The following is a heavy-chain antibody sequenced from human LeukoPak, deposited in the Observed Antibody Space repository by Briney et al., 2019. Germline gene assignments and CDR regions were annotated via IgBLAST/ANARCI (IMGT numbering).Heavy chain of an antibody. J-gene: IGHJ4*02. Sequence: PSETLSLTCAVYGGSFSGYYWSWIRQPPGKGLEWIGEINHSGSTNYYPSLKSRVTISVDTSKNQFSLKLSSVTAADTAVYYCARGNYDILTGFDYWGQGTLVTVSS. D-gene: IGHD3-9*01. V-gene: IGHV4-34*01. CDR2: INHSGST. CDR1: GGSFSGYY. CDR3: ARGNYDILTGFDY.